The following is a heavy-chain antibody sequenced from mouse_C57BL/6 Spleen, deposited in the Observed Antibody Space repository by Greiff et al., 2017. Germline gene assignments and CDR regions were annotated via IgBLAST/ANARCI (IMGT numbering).Heavy chain of an antibody. Sequence: EVKVEESGPGLVKPSQSLPLTCSVTGYSITSGYYWNWIRQFPGNKLEWMGYISYDGSNNYNPSLKNRISITRDTSKNQFFLKLNSVTTEDTATYYCARASYGSSYGFDYWGQGTTLTVSS. CDR1: GYSITSGYY. V-gene: IGHV3-6*01. CDR2: ISYDGSN. J-gene: IGHJ2*01. CDR3: ARASYGSSYGFDY. D-gene: IGHD1-1*01.